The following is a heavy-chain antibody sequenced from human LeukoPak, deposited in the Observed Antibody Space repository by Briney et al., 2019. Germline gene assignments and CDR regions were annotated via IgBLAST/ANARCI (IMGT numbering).Heavy chain of an antibody. CDR3: ATGYLSQKDY. V-gene: IGHV1-24*01. CDR2: FDPEDGET. Sequence: ASVKVSCKVSGYTLTELSTHWVRQAPGKGLEWMGGFDPEDGETIYAQKFQGRVTMTEDTSTDTAYMELSSLRSEDTAVYYSATGYLSQKDYWGQGTLVTVSS. D-gene: IGHD5-18*01. J-gene: IGHJ4*02. CDR1: GYTLTELS.